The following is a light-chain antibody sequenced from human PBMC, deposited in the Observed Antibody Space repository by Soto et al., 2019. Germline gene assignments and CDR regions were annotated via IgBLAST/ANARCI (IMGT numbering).Light chain of an antibody. CDR1: QSVSNNY. CDR3: QQYGRSPYT. V-gene: IGKV3-20*01. Sequence: EIVLTQSPDTLSLSPGERATLSCRASQSVSNNYLAWYQQKPGQAPRLLIYEASSRPGGIPATFSGSGSGTDFTLTINRLEPEDFAVYYCQQYGRSPYTFAQGTKLEI. CDR2: EAS. J-gene: IGKJ2*01.